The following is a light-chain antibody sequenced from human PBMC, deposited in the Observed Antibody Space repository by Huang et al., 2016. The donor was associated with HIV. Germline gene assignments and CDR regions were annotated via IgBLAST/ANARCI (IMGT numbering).Light chain of an antibody. CDR1: QSLLYSSNNKNY. CDR2: WAS. CDR3: QQYYNTPLT. J-gene: IGKJ2*01. V-gene: IGKV4-1*01. Sequence: DIVMTQSPASLAVSLGERATINCKSSQSLLYSSNNKNYLAWYQQKPGQPPKLLIYWASTRESGVSDRFSGSGSGTDFTLTISSLQAEDVAVYYCQQYYNTPLTFGQGTKLEIK.